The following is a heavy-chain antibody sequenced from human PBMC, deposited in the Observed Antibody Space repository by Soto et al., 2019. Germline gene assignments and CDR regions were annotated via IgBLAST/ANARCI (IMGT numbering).Heavy chain of an antibody. CDR2: VYYRGRS. D-gene: IGHD4-17*01. CDR1: DGSVTNSSYY. Sequence: SSYTLSLTCTVSDGSVTNSSYYWGWIRQSPGKGLEWIGSVYYRGRSYSKSSVKSRVTISVDTSKNRFSLSLNSVTASDTAVYFCVSQRTTVPTQAYFDYWGPGALVTGSS. J-gene: IGHJ4*02. V-gene: IGHV4-39*01. CDR3: VSQRTTVPTQAYFDY.